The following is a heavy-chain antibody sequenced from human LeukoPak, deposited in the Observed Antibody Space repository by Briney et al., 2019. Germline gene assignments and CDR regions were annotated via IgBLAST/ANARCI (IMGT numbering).Heavy chain of an antibody. CDR3: ASSHDYDSSGYFVGYYFDY. V-gene: IGHV4-59*01. D-gene: IGHD3-22*01. J-gene: IGHJ4*02. CDR2: IYYSGST. CDR1: GGSISSYY. Sequence: SETLSLTCTVSGGSISSYYWSWIRPPPGKGLEWIGYIYYSGSTNYNPSLKSRVTISVDTSKNQFSLKLSSVTAADTAVYYCASSHDYDSSGYFVGYYFDYWGQGTLVTVSS.